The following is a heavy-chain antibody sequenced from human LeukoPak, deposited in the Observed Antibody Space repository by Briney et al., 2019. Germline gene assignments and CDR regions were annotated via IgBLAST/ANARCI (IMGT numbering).Heavy chain of an antibody. V-gene: IGHV3-11*04. J-gene: IGHJ3*02. CDR3: ARGALVGYCSSTSCLRDAFDI. CDR1: GFTFSDYY. D-gene: IGHD2-2*01. CDR2: ISSSGSTI. Sequence: KPGGSLRLSCAASGFTFSDYYMSWIRQAPGKGLEWVSYISSSGSTIYYADSVKGRFTISRDNAKNSLYLQMNSLRAEDTAVYYCARGALVGYCSSTSCLRDAFDIWGQGTMVTVSS.